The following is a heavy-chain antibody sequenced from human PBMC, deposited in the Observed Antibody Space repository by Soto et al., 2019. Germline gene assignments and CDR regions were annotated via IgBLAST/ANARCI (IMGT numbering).Heavy chain of an antibody. D-gene: IGHD2-2*02. J-gene: IGHJ6*02. CDR3: ARQVGYCSSTSCYTSSGMDV. Sequence: GESLKISCKGSGYSFTSYWIGWVRQMPGKGLEWMGIIYPGDSDTRYSPSFQGQVTISADKPISTAYLQWSSLKASDTAMYYCARQVGYCSSTSCYTSSGMDVWGQGTTVTVSS. CDR1: GYSFTSYW. CDR2: IYPGDSDT. V-gene: IGHV5-51*01.